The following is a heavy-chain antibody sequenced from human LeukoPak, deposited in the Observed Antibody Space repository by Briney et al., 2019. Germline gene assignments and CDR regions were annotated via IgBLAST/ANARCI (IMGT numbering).Heavy chain of an antibody. CDR1: IGSISSSKW. D-gene: IGHD2-8*01. J-gene: IGHJ4*02. Sequence: SETLSLTCSVSIGSISSSKWWSWVRQSPVKGLEWIGEIYLYGTTNYNPSFTSRVTMSVDRSRNQFSLKLTSVTAADTAVYYCARALMVYASPFDYWGQGTLVTVSS. CDR3: ARALMVYASPFDY. CDR2: IYLYGTT. V-gene: IGHV4-4*02.